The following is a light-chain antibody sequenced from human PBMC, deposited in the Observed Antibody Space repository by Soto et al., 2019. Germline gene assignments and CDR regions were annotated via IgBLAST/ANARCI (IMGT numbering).Light chain of an antibody. J-gene: IGKJ1*01. V-gene: IGKV4-1*01. CDR3: QHYYSTPWT. Sequence: DIVMTQSPDSLAVSLGESATINCKSSQCVLYSSNHKNYLAWYHQKPGQPPTLIMYWACTRESGVPDRFSGSGSGTDFTLTISSLQAEDVAVYYCQHYYSTPWTFGQGPKVELK. CDR1: QCVLYSSNHKNY. CDR2: WAC.